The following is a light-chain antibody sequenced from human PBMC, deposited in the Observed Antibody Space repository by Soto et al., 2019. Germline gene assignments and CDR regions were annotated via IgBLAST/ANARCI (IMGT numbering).Light chain of an antibody. CDR2: GAS. Sequence: IVLTQSPGTLSLSPGERATLSCRASHSVTSNYLAWYQEKTGQTPRLLIYGASRRATGIPDRFSGSGSGTDFTLTISRLEPEDFAVYYCRQYGTSLGLAFGGGTKVDIK. CDR3: RQYGTSLGLA. J-gene: IGKJ4*01. V-gene: IGKV3-20*01. CDR1: HSVTSNY.